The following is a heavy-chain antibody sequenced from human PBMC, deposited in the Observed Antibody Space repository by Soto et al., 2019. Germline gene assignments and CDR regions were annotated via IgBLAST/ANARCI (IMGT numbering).Heavy chain of an antibody. CDR2: IHHSGRT. D-gene: IGHD5-12*01. Sequence: SETLSLTCAVSGGSISSNNWWSWVRQPPEKGLEWIGEIHHSGRTNYNPSLKARVTISVDKSKNQFSLNLSSVTAADTAVYYCARWLYYYGLDVWGQGTTVTVSS. V-gene: IGHV4-4*02. CDR1: GGSISSNNW. CDR3: ARWLYYYGLDV. J-gene: IGHJ6*02.